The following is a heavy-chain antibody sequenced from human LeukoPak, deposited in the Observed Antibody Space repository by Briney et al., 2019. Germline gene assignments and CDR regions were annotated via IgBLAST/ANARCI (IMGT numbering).Heavy chain of an antibody. V-gene: IGHV3-23*01. Sequence: PGGSLRLSCAASGFTFSTYGMTWVRQAPGKGLEWVSSISGSGGSTYYADSVKGRVTVSRDNSKNTLYLQMNSLRAEDTAVYYCAKEVLLSYGDYTYVDYWGQGTLVTVSS. CDR2: ISGSGGST. CDR3: AKEVLLSYGDYTYVDY. J-gene: IGHJ4*02. CDR1: GFTFSTYG. D-gene: IGHD4-17*01.